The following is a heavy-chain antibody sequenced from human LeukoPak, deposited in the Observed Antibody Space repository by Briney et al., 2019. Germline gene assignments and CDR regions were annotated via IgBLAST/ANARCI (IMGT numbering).Heavy chain of an antibody. CDR1: GFTFSNYA. Sequence: GGSLRLSCAASGFTFSNYAMNWVRQAPGKGLEWVAVIWSDATNQYYGDSVKGRFTISRDNFKKTVSLQMDSLRAEDTAVYYAKDAQRGFDYSNSLEHWGQGSLVTVSS. V-gene: IGHV3-33*06. J-gene: IGHJ4*02. D-gene: IGHD4-11*01. CDR3: KDAQRGFDYSNSLEH. CDR2: IWSDATNQ.